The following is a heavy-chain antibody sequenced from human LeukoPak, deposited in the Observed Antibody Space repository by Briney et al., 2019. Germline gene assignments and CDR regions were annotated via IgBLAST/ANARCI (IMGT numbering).Heavy chain of an antibody. CDR2: ISSRSDNI. D-gene: IGHD3-22*01. J-gene: IGHJ4*02. V-gene: IGHV3-23*01. Sequence: GGSLRLSCVASGFTFSSNAMSWVRQAPGKGLEWVSHISSRSDNIYYADSVKGRFTISRDNSKNTLYLQMNSLRAEDTAVYYCARALVRYYYDSSGGFDYWGQGTLVTVPS. CDR1: GFTFSSNA. CDR3: ARALVRYYYDSSGGFDY.